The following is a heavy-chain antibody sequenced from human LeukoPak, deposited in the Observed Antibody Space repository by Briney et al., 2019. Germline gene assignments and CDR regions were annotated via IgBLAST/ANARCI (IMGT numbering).Heavy chain of an antibody. CDR3: AARDDYYDSSGYYY. J-gene: IGHJ4*02. Sequence: PGASLKFSCKGSGYSFTSYWIGWVRQMPGKGLEWMGIIYPGDSDTRYSPSFQGQFTISADKSISTAYLQRSSLKASDTAMYYCAARDDYYDSSGYYYWGQGTLVTVSS. D-gene: IGHD3-22*01. CDR2: IYPGDSDT. V-gene: IGHV5-51*01. CDR1: GYSFTSYW.